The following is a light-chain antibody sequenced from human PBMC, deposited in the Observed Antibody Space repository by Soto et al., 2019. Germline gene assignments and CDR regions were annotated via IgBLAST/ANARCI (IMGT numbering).Light chain of an antibody. CDR2: AAS. Sequence: EIVLTQSPGTLSLSPGERVTLSCRVSQSVNNNFLSWYQQKPGQAPRLLIYAASSGATGIPDRFSGSGSGTDFTLTINRLEPEDFVVYYCQYYGNSRITFGQGTRLEIK. V-gene: IGKV3-20*01. CDR3: QYYGNSRIT. CDR1: QSVNNNF. J-gene: IGKJ5*01.